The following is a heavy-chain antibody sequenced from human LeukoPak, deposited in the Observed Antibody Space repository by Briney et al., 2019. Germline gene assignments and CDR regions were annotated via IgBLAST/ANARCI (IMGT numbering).Heavy chain of an antibody. Sequence: SETLSPTCTVSGGSISSHYWSWIRQPPGKGLEWIGNIHYTGSTNYNPSLKSRVTMSVDTSKNHFSLKLTSVTAADTAVYYCAISAGDWFDPWGQGTLVTVSS. CDR2: IHYTGST. V-gene: IGHV4-59*11. J-gene: IGHJ5*02. CDR1: GGSISSHY. D-gene: IGHD1-26*01. CDR3: AISAGDWFDP.